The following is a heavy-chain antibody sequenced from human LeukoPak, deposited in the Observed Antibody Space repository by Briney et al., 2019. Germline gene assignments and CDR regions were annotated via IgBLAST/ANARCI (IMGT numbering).Heavy chain of an antibody. J-gene: IGHJ5*02. V-gene: IGHV4-4*07. CDR3: ARGPASSGWYVVWFDP. CDR1: GGSISSYY. CDR2: IYTSGST. Sequence: SETLSLTCTVSGGSISSYYWSWMRQPAGKGLEWIGRIYTSGSTNYNPSLKSRVTMSVDTSKNQFSLKLSSVTAADTAVYYCARGPASSGWYVVWFDPWGQGTLVTVSS. D-gene: IGHD6-19*01.